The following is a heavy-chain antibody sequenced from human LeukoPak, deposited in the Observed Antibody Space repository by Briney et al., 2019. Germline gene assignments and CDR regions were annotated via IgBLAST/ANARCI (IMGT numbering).Heavy chain of an antibody. CDR3: TRMTTGHDY. CDR2: INHSGYT. V-gene: IGHV4-34*01. J-gene: IGHJ4*02. CDR1: GVSFDDYY. Sequence: PSETLSLTCAVSGVSFDDYYWSWVRQPPGEGLEWIGEINHSGYTNDSPSLKSRVTMSIDTSRKQFSLNLRSVTVADTAVYYCTRMTTGHDYWGQGTLVTVSS. D-gene: IGHD4-17*01.